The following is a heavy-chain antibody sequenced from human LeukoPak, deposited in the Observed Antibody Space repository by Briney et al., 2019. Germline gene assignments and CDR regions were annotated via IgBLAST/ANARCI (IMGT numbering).Heavy chain of an antibody. V-gene: IGHV3-30*18. CDR2: ISYDGSNK. D-gene: IGHD3-16*02. Sequence: GGSLRLSCAASGFTFSSYAMHWVRQAPGKGLEWVAVISYDGSNKYYADSVKGRFTISRDNSKNTLYLQMNSLRAEDTAVYYCAKDQSPITFGGVIVHYYYYYGMDVWGQGTTVTVSS. J-gene: IGHJ6*02. CDR1: GFTFSSYA. CDR3: AKDQSPITFGGVIVHYYYYYGMDV.